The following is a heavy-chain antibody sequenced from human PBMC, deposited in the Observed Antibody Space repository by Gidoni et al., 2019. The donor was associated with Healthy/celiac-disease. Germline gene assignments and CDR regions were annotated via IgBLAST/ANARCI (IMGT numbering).Heavy chain of an antibody. CDR2: IIPILGIA. CDR3: AEAEPDSSGYYYPNY. CDR1: GGTFSSYA. V-gene: IGHV1-69*04. D-gene: IGHD3-22*01. J-gene: IGHJ4*02. Sequence: QVQLVQSGAEVKKPGSSVKVSCKASGGTFSSYAISWVRQAPGQGLEWMGRIIPILGIANYAQKFQGRVTITADKSTSTAYMELSSLRSEDTAVYYCAEAEPDSSGYYYPNYWGQGTLVTVSS.